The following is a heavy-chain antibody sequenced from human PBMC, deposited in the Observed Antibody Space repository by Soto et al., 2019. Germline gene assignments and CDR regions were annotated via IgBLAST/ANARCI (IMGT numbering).Heavy chain of an antibody. CDR2: IYYSGST. J-gene: IGHJ6*02. CDR1: GGSISSYY. Sequence: SETLSLTCTVSGGSISSYYWSWIRQPPGKGLEWIGYIYYSGSTNYNPSLKSRVTISVDTSKNQFSLKLSSVTAADTAVYYCARVTQYYYYYGMDVWGQGTTVTVS. V-gene: IGHV4-59*01. CDR3: ARVTQYYYYYGMDV.